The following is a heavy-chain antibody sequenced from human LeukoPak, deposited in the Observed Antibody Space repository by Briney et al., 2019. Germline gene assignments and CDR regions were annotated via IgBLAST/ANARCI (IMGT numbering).Heavy chain of an antibody. CDR2: IYYSGST. D-gene: IGHD3-22*01. CDR3: ARDHSDNDDSYNLFDI. V-gene: IGHV4-59*01. J-gene: IGHJ3*02. Sequence: SETLSLTCTVSGGSISSYYWSWIRQPPGKGLEWIGYIYYSGSTNYNPSLKSRVTISVDTSKNQFSLKLSSVTTADTAVYFCARDHSDNDDSYNLFDIWGQGTMVTASS. CDR1: GGSISSYY.